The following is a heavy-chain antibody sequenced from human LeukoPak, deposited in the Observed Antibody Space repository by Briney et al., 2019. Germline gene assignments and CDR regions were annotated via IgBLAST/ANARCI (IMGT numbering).Heavy chain of an antibody. Sequence: SQTLSLTCTVSGGSISSGGYYWGWIRQPPGKGLEWIGSIYYSGNTYDSPSLKSRVTTSVDTSKNQFSLKLSSVTAADTAMYYCARTVAGKLVFDDWGQGTLVTVSS. J-gene: IGHJ4*02. V-gene: IGHV4-39*07. CDR2: IYYSGNT. CDR1: GGSISSGGYY. CDR3: ARTVAGKLVFDD. D-gene: IGHD6-19*01.